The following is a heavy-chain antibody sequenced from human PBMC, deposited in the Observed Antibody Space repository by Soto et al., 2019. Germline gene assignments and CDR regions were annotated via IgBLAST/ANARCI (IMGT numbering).Heavy chain of an antibody. D-gene: IGHD2-2*01. CDR3: ARVRPFYCSCTSCIMGDNWFAP. Sequence: QVQLGQAGAEVKKPGASVEVSCKASGYNFTSDGISWGRQAPGQELEWMGWVSSYNGNTNDAQKLPGRVTMTTDSSPSTAYMELRSLSSDDTAVSYCARVRPFYCSCTSCIMGDNWFAPWGQRALVTVSS. J-gene: IGHJ5*02. V-gene: IGHV1-18*04. CDR2: VSSYNGNT. CDR1: GYNFTSDG.